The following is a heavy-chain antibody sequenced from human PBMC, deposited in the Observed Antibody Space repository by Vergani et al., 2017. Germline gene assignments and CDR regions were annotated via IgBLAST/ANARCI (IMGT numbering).Heavy chain of an antibody. D-gene: IGHD5-18*01. V-gene: IGHV4-39*07. Sequence: QLQLQESGPGLVKPSETLSLTCTVSGGSISSSSYYWGWIRQPPGKGLEWIGSIYYSGSTYYNPSLKSRVTISVDTSKNQFSLKLSSVTAADTAVYYCARWQLWDRYGMDVWGQGTTVTVSS. CDR2: IYYSGST. CDR1: GGSISSSSYY. CDR3: ARWQLWDRYGMDV. J-gene: IGHJ6*02.